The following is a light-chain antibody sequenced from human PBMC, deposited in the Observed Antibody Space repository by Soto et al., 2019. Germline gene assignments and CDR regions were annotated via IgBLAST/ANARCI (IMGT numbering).Light chain of an antibody. CDR3: AAWDDSLNGPV. J-gene: IGLJ3*02. CDR1: RSNIGSNT. Sequence: QSVLIQSPSASGTPGQRVTISCSGSRSNIGSNTLNWYQQVPGTAPRLLLYSNNQRPSGVPDRFSGSKSGTSASLAISGLQSEDEADYYCAAWDDSLNGPVFGGGTKVTVL. CDR2: SNN. V-gene: IGLV1-44*01.